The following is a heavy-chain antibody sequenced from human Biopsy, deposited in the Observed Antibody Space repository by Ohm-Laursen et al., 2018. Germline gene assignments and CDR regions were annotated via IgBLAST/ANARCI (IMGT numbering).Heavy chain of an antibody. CDR2: INQSGET. CDR1: GATFSDYY. CDR3: AREPRIAAVAYFDP. Sequence: GTLSLTCTVYGATFSDYYWSWIRQPPGKGLEWIGQINQSGETKYNPSLQSRVTMSVDTSKNQFSLILSSMTAADTAVYYCAREPRIAAVAYFDPWGQGTLVTVSS. V-gene: IGHV4-34*01. J-gene: IGHJ5*02. D-gene: IGHD6-13*01.